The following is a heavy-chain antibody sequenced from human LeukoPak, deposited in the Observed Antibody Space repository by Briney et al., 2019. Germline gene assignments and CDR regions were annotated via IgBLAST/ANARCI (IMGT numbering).Heavy chain of an antibody. V-gene: IGHV1-46*01. CDR2: INPSGGST. Sequence: GASVKVSCKASGYTFTGYYMHWVRQAPGQGPEWMGIINPSGGSTSYAQKFQGRVTMTRDTSTSTVYMELSSLRSEDTAVYYCARESTRIVGATNFDYWGQGTLVTVSS. CDR1: GYTFTGYY. CDR3: ARESTRIVGATNFDY. D-gene: IGHD1-26*01. J-gene: IGHJ4*02.